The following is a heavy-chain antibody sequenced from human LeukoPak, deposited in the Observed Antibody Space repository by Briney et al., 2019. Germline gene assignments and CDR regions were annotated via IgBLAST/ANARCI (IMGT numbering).Heavy chain of an antibody. CDR2: ISTSHGNT. V-gene: IGHV1-18*01. CDR1: GYTFTNYG. Sequence: ASVKVSCKASGYTFTNYGITWVRQAPGQGLEWMGWISTSHGNTNYAQKIQGRVTMTTDTSTSTAYMELRNLRSDDTAMYYCARDQIRQGLPGYWGQGTLVTVSS. D-gene: IGHD6-19*01. CDR3: ARDQIRQGLPGY. J-gene: IGHJ4*02.